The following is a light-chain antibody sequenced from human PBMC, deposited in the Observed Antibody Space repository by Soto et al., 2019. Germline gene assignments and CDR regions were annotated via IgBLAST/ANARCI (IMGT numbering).Light chain of an antibody. CDR2: GAS. J-gene: IGKJ1*01. CDR1: QSVSSN. Sequence: EIEMTQSPSTLSVSAGERATLSCRASQSVSSNLAWYQQKPGKAPRLLIYGASTRATGIPDRFSGSGSGTEFTLSISSLQSEDFAVYYCQQYYNWPRTFGQGTKVDI. CDR3: QQYYNWPRT. V-gene: IGKV3-15*01.